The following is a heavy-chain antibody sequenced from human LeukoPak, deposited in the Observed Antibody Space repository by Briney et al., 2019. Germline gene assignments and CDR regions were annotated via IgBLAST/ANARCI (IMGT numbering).Heavy chain of an antibody. J-gene: IGHJ3*02. CDR3: ARGGDFYDSSGYYDDAFDI. CDR1: GYTFTDYY. D-gene: IGHD3-22*01. CDR2: INLNSRGT. Sequence: ASVKVSCKASGYTFTDYYMHWVRQAPGQGLEWMGWINLNSRGTNYAQKFQGRVTMTRDTSISTAYMELTRLRSDDTAMYYCARGGDFYDSSGYYDDAFDIWGRGTMVTVSS. V-gene: IGHV1-2*02.